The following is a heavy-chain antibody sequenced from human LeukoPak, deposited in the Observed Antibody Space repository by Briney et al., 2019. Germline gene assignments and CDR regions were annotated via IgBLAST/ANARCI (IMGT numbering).Heavy chain of an antibody. V-gene: IGHV3-30*18. J-gene: IGHJ3*02. CDR1: GFTFSSYG. Sequence: PGRSLRLSCAASGFTFSSYGMHWVRQAPGKGLEWVVVISYDGSNKYYADSVKGRFTISRDNSKNTLYLQMNSLRAEDTAVYYCAKDHDAFDIWGQGTMVTVSS. CDR3: AKDHDAFDI. CDR2: ISYDGSNK.